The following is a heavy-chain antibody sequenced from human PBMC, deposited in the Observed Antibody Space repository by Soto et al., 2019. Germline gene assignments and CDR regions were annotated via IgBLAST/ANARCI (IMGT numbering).Heavy chain of an antibody. D-gene: IGHD3-16*02. Sequence: QVQLVESGGGVVQPGRSLRLSCAASGFTFSSYGMHWVRQAPGKGLEWVAVIWYDGSNKYYADSVKGRFTISRDNSKNTLYLQMNSLRAEDTAVYYCARGGDYVWGSYRYAYNWFDPWGQGTLVTVSS. V-gene: IGHV3-33*01. CDR3: ARGGDYVWGSYRYAYNWFDP. CDR2: IWYDGSNK. J-gene: IGHJ5*02. CDR1: GFTFSSYG.